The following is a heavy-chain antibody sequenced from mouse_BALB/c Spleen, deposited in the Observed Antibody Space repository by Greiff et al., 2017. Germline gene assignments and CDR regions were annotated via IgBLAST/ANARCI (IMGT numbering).Heavy chain of an antibody. V-gene: IGHV1S81*02. CDR1: GYTFTSYY. J-gene: IGHJ2*01. D-gene: IGHD1-1*01. CDR2: INPSNGGT. Sequence: QVQLQQSGAELVKPGASVKLSCKASGYTFTSYYMYWVKQRPGQGLEWIGEINPSNGGTNFNEKFKSKATLTVDKSSSTAYMQLSSLTSEDSAVYYCTRGPYYGSTLYYFDYWGQGTTRTVSS. CDR3: TRGPYYGSTLYYFDY.